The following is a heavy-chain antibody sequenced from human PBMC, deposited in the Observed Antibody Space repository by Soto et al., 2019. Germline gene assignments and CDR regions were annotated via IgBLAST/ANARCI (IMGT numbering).Heavy chain of an antibody. V-gene: IGHV3-7*01. Sequence: PGGSLRLSCAAYGFSFLKYWMSWVGHAPGKGLEWVANIKQDGSDKTYVDSVKGRFTISRDNAKNLLYLQLTSLRAEDTAVYYCSRERIVVREDYHALCGRGTLVTVSS. CDR2: IKQDGSDK. J-gene: IGHJ4*02. CDR1: GFSFLKYW. CDR3: SRERIVVREDYHAL. D-gene: IGHD3-10*01.